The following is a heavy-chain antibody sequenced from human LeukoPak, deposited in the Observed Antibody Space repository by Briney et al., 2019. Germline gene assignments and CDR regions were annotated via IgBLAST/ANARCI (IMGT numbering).Heavy chain of an antibody. Sequence: PSETLSLTCTVSGGSISSYYWSWIRQPPGKGLEWIGYIYYSGSTNYNPSLKSRVTISVDTSKNQFSLKLSSVTAADTAVYYCARGRGVIIPWFDPWGQGTLVTVSS. CDR3: ARGRGVIIPWFDP. V-gene: IGHV4-59*01. D-gene: IGHD3-10*01. CDR1: GGSISSYY. J-gene: IGHJ5*02. CDR2: IYYSGST.